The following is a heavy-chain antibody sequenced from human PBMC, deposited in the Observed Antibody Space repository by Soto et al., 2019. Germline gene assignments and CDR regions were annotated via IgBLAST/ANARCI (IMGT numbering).Heavy chain of an antibody. CDR1: GYTFTSYG. Sequence: ASVKVSCKASGYTFTSYGISWVRQAPGQGLEWMGWISAYNGNTNYAQKLQGRVTMTTDTSTSTAYMELRSLRSDDTAVYYCARDSHLEEWELLIIFDYWGKGTLVTVSS. D-gene: IGHD1-26*01. J-gene: IGHJ4*02. CDR2: ISAYNGNT. CDR3: ARDSHLEEWELLIIFDY. V-gene: IGHV1-18*04.